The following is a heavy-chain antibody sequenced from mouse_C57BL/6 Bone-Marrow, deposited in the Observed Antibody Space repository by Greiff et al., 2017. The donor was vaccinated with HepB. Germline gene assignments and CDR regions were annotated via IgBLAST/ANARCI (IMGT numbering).Heavy chain of an antibody. V-gene: IGHV1-22*01. CDR2: INPNNGGT. D-gene: IGHD2-1*01. CDR1: GYTFTDYN. Sequence: EVQLQESGPELVKPGASVKMSCKASGYTFTDYNMHWVKQSHGKSLEWIGYINPNNGGTSYNQKFKGKATLTVNKSSSTAYMELRSLTSEDSAVYDCARSVYYGNYADYWGQGTTLTVSS. J-gene: IGHJ2*01. CDR3: ARSVYYGNYADY.